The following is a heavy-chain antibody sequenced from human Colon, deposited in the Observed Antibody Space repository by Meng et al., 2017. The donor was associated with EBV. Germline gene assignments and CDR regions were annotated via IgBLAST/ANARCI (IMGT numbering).Heavy chain of an antibody. CDR1: GGPIGSYY. CDR3: ARHFINWFDP. Sequence: LQESRPGLVKPSDALSLTCTVSGGPIGSYYWSWIRQPPGKGLEWIGYIYYSGSTNYNPALKSRVTISVDTSKNQFSLKLSSVTAADTAVYYCARHFINWFDPWGQGTLVTVSS. CDR2: IYYSGST. V-gene: IGHV4-59*08. J-gene: IGHJ5*02.